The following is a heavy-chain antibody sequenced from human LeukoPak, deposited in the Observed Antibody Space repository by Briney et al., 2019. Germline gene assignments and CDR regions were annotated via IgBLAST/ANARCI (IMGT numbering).Heavy chain of an antibody. CDR1: GSTFSLYA. J-gene: IGHJ4*01. CDR3: ARGESGYTYGYESDY. V-gene: IGHV3-30*04. CDR2: ISYDGRN. Sequence: PGRSLRLSCAASGSTFSLYAMNWVRQAPGKGLEWVAIISYDGRNNYADSVKGRFTISRDNSKNTVYLQMNSLRAEDTAVYYCARGESGYTYGYESDYWGQGTLVTVSS. D-gene: IGHD5-18*01.